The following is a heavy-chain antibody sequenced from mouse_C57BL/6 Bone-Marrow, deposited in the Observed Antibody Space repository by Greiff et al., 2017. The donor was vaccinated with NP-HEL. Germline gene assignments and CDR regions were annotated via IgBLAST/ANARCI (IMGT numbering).Heavy chain of an antibody. J-gene: IGHJ4*01. Sequence: VQRVESGAELARPGASVKLSCKASGYTFTSYGISWVKQRTGQGLEWIGEIYPRSGNTYYNEKFKGKATLTADKSSSTAYMELRSLTSEDSAVYFCAGGLYAMDYWGQGTSVTVSS. CDR2: IYPRSGNT. CDR1: GYTFTSYG. CDR3: AGGLYAMDY. V-gene: IGHV1-81*01.